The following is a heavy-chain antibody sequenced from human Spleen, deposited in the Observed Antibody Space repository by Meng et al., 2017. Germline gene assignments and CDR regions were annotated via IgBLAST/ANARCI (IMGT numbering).Heavy chain of an antibody. CDR1: GGSFSDYY. J-gene: IGHJ4*02. D-gene: IGHD4-11*01. V-gene: IGHV4-34*01. CDR3: ARGPTTMAHDFDY. CDR2: INHSGST. Sequence: LQQGGAGLFKPSETLSLTCVVSGGSFSDYYGSWIRQPPGKGLEWIGEINHSGSTNYNPSLESRATISVDTSQNNLSLKLSSVTAADSAVYYCARGPTTMAHDFDYWGQGTLVTVSS.